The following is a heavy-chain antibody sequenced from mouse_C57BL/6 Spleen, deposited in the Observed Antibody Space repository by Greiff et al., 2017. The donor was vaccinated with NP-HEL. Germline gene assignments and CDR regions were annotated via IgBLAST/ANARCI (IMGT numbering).Heavy chain of an antibody. CDR2: INPNNGGT. V-gene: IGHV1-26*01. Sequence: EVQLQQSGPELVKPGASVKISCKASGYTFTDYYMNWVKQSHGKSLEWIGDINPNNGGTSYNQKFKGKATLTVDKSSSTAYMELRSLTSEDSAVYYCARWGLRLRAMDYWGQGTSVTVSS. CDR3: ARWGLRLRAMDY. CDR1: GYTFTDYY. J-gene: IGHJ4*01. D-gene: IGHD3-2*02.